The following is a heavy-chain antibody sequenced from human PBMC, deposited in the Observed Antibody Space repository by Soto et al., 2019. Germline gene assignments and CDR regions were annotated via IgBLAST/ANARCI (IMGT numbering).Heavy chain of an antibody. Sequence: ASVQVSCQASGYTFPSYGISLLRQAPGQVLEWMGWISAYNGNTNYAQKLQGRVTMTTDTSTSTAYMELRSLRSDDTAVYYCARDSGYYDFWSGYYIDYYYYGMDVWGQGTTVTAP. J-gene: IGHJ6*02. V-gene: IGHV1-18*01. D-gene: IGHD3-3*01. CDR3: ARDSGYYDFWSGYYIDYYYYGMDV. CDR2: ISAYNGNT. CDR1: GYTFPSYG.